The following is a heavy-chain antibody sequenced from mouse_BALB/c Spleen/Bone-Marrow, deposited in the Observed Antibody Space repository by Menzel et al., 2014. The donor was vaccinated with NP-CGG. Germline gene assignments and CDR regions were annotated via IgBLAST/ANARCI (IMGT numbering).Heavy chain of an antibody. J-gene: IGHJ3*01. Sequence: EVQLVESGAELVKPGASVKLSCTASGFNIKDTYIHWVNQRPEQGLEWIGRIDPANGFAKYDPKFQGKATITADTSSNTAYLHLSSLTSEDTAVYYCASYYYGSSLFAYWGQGTLVTVSA. CDR2: IDPANGFA. V-gene: IGHV14-3*02. D-gene: IGHD1-1*01. CDR3: ASYYYGSSLFAY. CDR1: GFNIKDTY.